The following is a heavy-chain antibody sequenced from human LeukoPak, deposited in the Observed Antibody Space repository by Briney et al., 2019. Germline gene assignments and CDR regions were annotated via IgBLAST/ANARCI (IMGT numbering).Heavy chain of an antibody. J-gene: IGHJ4*02. D-gene: IGHD3-22*01. V-gene: IGHV3-30-3*01. CDR3: ARDVPLIDYYDSSGYYVR. CDR1: GFTFSSYA. Sequence: GGSLRLSCAASGFTFSSYAMHWARQAPGKGLEWVAVISYDGSNKYYADSVKGRFTISRDNSKNTLYLQMNSLRAEDTAVYYCARDVPLIDYYDSSGYYVRWGQGTLVTVSS. CDR2: ISYDGSNK.